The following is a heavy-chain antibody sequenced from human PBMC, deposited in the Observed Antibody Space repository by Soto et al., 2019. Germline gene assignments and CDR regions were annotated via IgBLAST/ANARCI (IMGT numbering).Heavy chain of an antibody. J-gene: IGHJ6*03. CDR1: GYIFINYY. CDR3: ARDRVTRYMDV. CDR2: INPNGGIT. V-gene: IGHV1-46*01. D-gene: IGHD5-18*01. Sequence: GDSVKVSCKASGYIFINYYIHWVRQAPGQGLEWIGRINPNGGITNYAQKFRGRVTMARDKSTSTAYMELSSLRSEDTAVYYCARDRVTRYMDVWGKGTTVTVSS.